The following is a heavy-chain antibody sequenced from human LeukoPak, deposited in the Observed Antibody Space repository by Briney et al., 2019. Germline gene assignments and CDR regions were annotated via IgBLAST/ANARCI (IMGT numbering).Heavy chain of an antibody. Sequence: GRSLRLSCAASGFTFSSYAMHWVRQAPGKGLEWVAVISYDGSNKYYADSVKGRFTISRDNSKNTLYLQMNSLRAEDAAVYYCAKALGQYCSGGSCYFDYWGQGTLVTVSS. CDR1: GFTFSSYA. CDR3: AKALGQYCSGGSCYFDY. V-gene: IGHV3-30*04. J-gene: IGHJ4*02. CDR2: ISYDGSNK. D-gene: IGHD2-15*01.